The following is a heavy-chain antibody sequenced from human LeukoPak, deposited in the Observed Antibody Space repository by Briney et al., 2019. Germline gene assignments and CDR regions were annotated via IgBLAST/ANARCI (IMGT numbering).Heavy chain of an antibody. CDR1: GFTFSSYA. CDR3: ARGENTYYDFWSAYHFDC. V-gene: IGHV3-30*04. D-gene: IGHD3-3*01. J-gene: IGHJ4*02. Sequence: GRSLRLSCAASGFTFSSYAMHWVRQAPGKGLEWVAVISYDGSNKYYADSVKGRFTISRDNSKNTLYLQMNSLRAEDTAVYYCARGENTYYDFWSAYHFDCWGQGTLVTVSS. CDR2: ISYDGSNK.